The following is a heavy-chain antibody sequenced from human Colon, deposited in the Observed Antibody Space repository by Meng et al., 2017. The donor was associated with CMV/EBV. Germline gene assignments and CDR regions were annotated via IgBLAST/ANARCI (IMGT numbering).Heavy chain of an antibody. V-gene: IGHV3-30*03. J-gene: IGHJ6*02. CDR1: GFSFTSYA. CDR3: ARDSLPGNYHYGLDV. CDR2: MSYDGRNE. Sequence: GESLKISCAASGFSFTSYAMHWVRQAPGKGLEWMAVMSYDGRNENYADSVKGRFTVSRDNSKKTLYLQMNSLRVEDTAVYYCARDSLPGNYHYGLDVWGQGTTVTVS. D-gene: IGHD1-7*01.